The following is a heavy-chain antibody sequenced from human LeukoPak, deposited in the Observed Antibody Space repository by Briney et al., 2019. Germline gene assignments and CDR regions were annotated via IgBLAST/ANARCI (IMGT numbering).Heavy chain of an antibody. CDR2: IYPGDSDT. D-gene: IGHD3-9*01. CDR3: ARQPYYDILTGYRHDY. CDR1: GYSFTSYW. J-gene: IGHJ4*02. Sequence: GESLKISCKGSGYSFTSYWIGWVRQMPGKGLEWMGIIYPGDSDTRYSPSFQGQVTISADKSISTAYLQWSSLKASDTAMYYCARQPYYDILTGYRHDYWGQGTLVTVSS. V-gene: IGHV5-51*01.